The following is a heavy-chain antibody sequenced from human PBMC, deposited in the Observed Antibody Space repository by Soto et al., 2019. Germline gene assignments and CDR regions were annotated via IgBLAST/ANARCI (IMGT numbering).Heavy chain of an antibody. J-gene: IGHJ3*01. CDR1: GGTFSAYP. CDR2: IIPILDIT. Sequence: QVQLVQSGAEVKKPGSSVKVSCKTSGGTFSAYPFNWERQAPGQGLEWMGRIIPILDITDYSQNFQGRVTITADKSTNTAYMDLTSLRSEDTAMYFCAKGADSSGSESAFDLWGQGTLITVSS. V-gene: IGHV1-69*02. D-gene: IGHD3-22*01. CDR3: AKGADSSGSESAFDL.